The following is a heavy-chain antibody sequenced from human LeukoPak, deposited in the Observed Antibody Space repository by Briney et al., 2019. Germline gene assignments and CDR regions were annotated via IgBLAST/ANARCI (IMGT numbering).Heavy chain of an antibody. CDR3: ARQLVVPAAMRTNYYYYMDV. Sequence: GESLKISCKGSGYSFTSYWIGWVRQMPGKGLEWMGIIYPGDSDTRYSPSFQGQVTISADKSISTAYLQWSSLKASDTAMYYCARQLVVPAAMRTNYYYYMDVWGKGTTVTVSS. D-gene: IGHD2-2*01. J-gene: IGHJ6*03. CDR1: GYSFTSYW. V-gene: IGHV5-51*01. CDR2: IYPGDSDT.